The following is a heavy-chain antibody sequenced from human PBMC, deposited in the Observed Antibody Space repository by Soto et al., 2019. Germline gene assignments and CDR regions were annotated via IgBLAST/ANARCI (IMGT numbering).Heavy chain of an antibody. Sequence: QTQLQESGPGLVKPSETLSLICTVSGASVSSGYWSWIRQSPGKGLELIGFMYFGGSFNYNPSLTTRATKSVDTSKNQFSLKRTSVTAADTAVYYCERSYYDSTGFAVDPWGQGTLVTVSS. V-gene: IGHV4-59*02. CDR1: GASVSSGY. J-gene: IGHJ5*02. CDR3: ERSYYDSTGFAVDP. D-gene: IGHD1-26*01. CDR2: MYFGGSF.